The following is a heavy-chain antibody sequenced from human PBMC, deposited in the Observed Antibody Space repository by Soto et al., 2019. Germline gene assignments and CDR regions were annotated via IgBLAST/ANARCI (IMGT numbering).Heavy chain of an antibody. CDR1: GGSISSGDYY. Sequence: SETLSLTCTVSGGSISSGDYYWSWIRQPPGKGLEWIGYIYYSGSTYYNPSLKSRVTISVDTSKNQFSLKLSSVTAADTAVYYCARVYRYYYDSSGYYLDYWGQGTLVTVYS. CDR3: ARVYRYYYDSSGYYLDY. D-gene: IGHD3-22*01. J-gene: IGHJ4*02. V-gene: IGHV4-30-4*01. CDR2: IYYSGST.